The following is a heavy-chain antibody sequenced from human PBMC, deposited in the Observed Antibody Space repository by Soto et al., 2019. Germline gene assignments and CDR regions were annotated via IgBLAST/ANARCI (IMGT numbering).Heavy chain of an antibody. CDR1: GFTFSSYW. J-gene: IGHJ1*01. V-gene: IGHV3-7*01. Sequence: GGSLRLSCAASGFTFSSYWMSWVRQAPGKGLEWVANIKQDGSEKYYVDSVKGRFTISRDNAKNSLYLQMNSLRAEDTAVYYCARVAPKTTVTTPLYFQHWGQGTLVTVSS. CDR2: IKQDGSEK. CDR3: ARVAPKTTVTTPLYFQH. D-gene: IGHD4-17*01.